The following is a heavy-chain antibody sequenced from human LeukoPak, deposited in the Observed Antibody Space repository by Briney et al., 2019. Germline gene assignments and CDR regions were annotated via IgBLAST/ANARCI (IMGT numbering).Heavy chain of an antibody. J-gene: IGHJ5*02. V-gene: IGHV1-3*01. CDR2: INAGNGNT. CDR1: GGTFSSYA. Sequence: GASVKVSCKASGGTFSSYAISWVRQAPGQGLEWMGWINAGNGNTKYSQKFQGRVTITRDTSASTAYMELSSLRSEDTAVYYCARLISPAGTVNWFDPWGQGTLVTVSS. D-gene: IGHD6-13*01. CDR3: ARLISPAGTVNWFDP.